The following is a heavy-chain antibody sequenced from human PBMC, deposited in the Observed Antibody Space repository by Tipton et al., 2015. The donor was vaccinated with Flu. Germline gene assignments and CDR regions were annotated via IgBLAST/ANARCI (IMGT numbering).Heavy chain of an antibody. D-gene: IGHD1-26*01. CDR1: GFTFSSYW. Sequence: SLRLSCAASGFTFSSYWMYWVRQAPGKGLVWVSRINSDGSSTSYADSVKGRFTISRDNAKNTLYLQMNSLRAEDTAVYYCARDSQTSVVGTKGDAFDIWGQGTMVTVSS. CDR2: INSDGSST. CDR3: ARDSQTSVVGTKGDAFDI. V-gene: IGHV3-74*01. J-gene: IGHJ3*02.